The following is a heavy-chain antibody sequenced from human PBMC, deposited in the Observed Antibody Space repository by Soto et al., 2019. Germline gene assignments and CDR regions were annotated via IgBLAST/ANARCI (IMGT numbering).Heavy chain of an antibody. V-gene: IGHV4-31*03. CDR2: IYYSGST. Sequence: KCSETLSLTCTVSGGSISSGGYYWRWIRQHPGKGLEWIGYIYYSGSTYYNPSLKSRVTISVDTSKNQFSLKLSSVTAADTAVYYCARACTRVHLLNYYYYYGMDVWGQGTTVTVSS. CDR3: ARACTRVHLLNYYYYYGMDV. J-gene: IGHJ6*02. D-gene: IGHD1-1*01. CDR1: GGSISSGGYY.